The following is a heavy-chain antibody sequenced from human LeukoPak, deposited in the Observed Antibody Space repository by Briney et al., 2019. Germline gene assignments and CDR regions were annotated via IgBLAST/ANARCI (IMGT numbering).Heavy chain of an antibody. D-gene: IGHD3-16*01. CDR3: ARRRTLGVSGGCCWFDP. J-gene: IGHJ5*02. V-gene: IGHV4-59*02. CDR1: GDSVTGYY. Sequence: SETLSLTCTVFGDSVTGYYLNWVRQPPGKGLEWIGHIYKIGTTNYNPSLKSRLTISADTSKNQFSLKLRSVTAADTAVYYCARRRTLGVSGGCCWFDPWGQGTLVTVSS. CDR2: IYKIGTT.